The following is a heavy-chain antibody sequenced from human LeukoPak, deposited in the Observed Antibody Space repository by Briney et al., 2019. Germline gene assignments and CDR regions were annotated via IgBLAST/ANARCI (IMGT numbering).Heavy chain of an antibody. CDR3: ARYVPVRTGTTRASFDY. Sequence: SETLSLTCAVYGGSFSDYDWSWIRQPPGPGLEWIGEISHSGTTNCDPSLKSRISMSIDTSRSQFSLNLRSVTAADTAVYYCARYVPVRTGTTRASFDYWGLGTLVTVSS. V-gene: IGHV4-34*10. D-gene: IGHD1-1*01. CDR1: GGSFSDYD. J-gene: IGHJ4*02. CDR2: ISHSGTT.